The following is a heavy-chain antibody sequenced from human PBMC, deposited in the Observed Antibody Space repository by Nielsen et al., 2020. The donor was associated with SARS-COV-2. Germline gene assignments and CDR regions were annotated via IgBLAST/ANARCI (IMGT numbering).Heavy chain of an antibody. J-gene: IGHJ6*02. D-gene: IGHD1-26*01. CDR3: ARDASGSYDDYYYYGMDV. CDR1: GFTFSSYA. CDR2: ISYDGSNK. Sequence: GSLSLSCAASGFTFSSYAMHWVRQAPGKGLEWVAVISYDGSNKYYADSVKGRFTISRDNSKNTLYLQMNSLRAEDTAVYYCARDASGSYDDYYYYGMDVWGQGTTVTVSS. V-gene: IGHV3-30-3*01.